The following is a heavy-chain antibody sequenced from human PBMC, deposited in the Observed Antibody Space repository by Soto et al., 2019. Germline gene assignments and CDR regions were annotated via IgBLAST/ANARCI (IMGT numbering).Heavy chain of an antibody. J-gene: IGHJ6*02. D-gene: IGHD4-4*01. V-gene: IGHV5-51*01. CDR3: DRANSNYANGVDV. CDR2: IYPGDSDT. CDR1: GYSFTSYW. Sequence: GESLKISCKGSGYSFTSYWIGWVRQMPGKGLEWMGIIYPGDSDTRYSPSFQGQVTISADKSISTAYLQWSSLKASDTAMYYCDRANSNYANGVDVWGQGTTVTVSS.